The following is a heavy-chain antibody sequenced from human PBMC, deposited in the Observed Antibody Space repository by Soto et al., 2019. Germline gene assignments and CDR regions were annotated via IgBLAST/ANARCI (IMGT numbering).Heavy chain of an antibody. CDR3: ARAWAAAGTPYWFDP. V-gene: IGHV4-59*08. Sequence: SETLSLTCTVSGGSISSYYWSWIRQPPGKGLEWIGYIYYSGSTNYNPSLKSRVTISVDTSKNQFSLKLSSVTAADTAVYYCARAWAAAGTPYWFDPWGQGTLVTVSS. CDR1: GGSISSYY. J-gene: IGHJ5*02. CDR2: IYYSGST. D-gene: IGHD6-13*01.